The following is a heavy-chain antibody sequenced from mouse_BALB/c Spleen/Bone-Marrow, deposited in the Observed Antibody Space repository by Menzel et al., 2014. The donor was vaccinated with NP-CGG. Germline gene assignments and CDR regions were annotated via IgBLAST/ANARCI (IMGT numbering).Heavy chain of an antibody. CDR2: IDPANGNT. Sequence: VQLQQSGAELVKPGASVKLSCTASGFNIKDTYMHWVKQRPEQGLEWIGRIDPANGNTKYDPKFQGKATITADTSSNTAYLQLSSLTSEDTTVYYCASYYYGSSLFAYWDQETLVTVSA. J-gene: IGHJ3*01. D-gene: IGHD1-1*01. CDR3: ASYYYGSSLFAY. CDR1: GFNIKDTY. V-gene: IGHV14-3*02.